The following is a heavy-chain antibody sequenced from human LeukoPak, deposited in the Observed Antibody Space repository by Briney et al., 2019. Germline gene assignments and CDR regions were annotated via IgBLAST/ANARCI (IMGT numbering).Heavy chain of an antibody. D-gene: IGHD2-15*01. J-gene: IGHJ4*02. CDR1: GFTFSSYS. Sequence: GGSLRLSCAACGFTFSSYSMNWVRQAPGKGLEWVSSISSSSSYIYYADSVKGRFTISRDNAKNSLYLQMNSLRAEDTAVYYCAGYCSGGSCPDYWGQGTLVTVSS. CDR3: AGYCSGGSCPDY. V-gene: IGHV3-21*01. CDR2: ISSSSSYI.